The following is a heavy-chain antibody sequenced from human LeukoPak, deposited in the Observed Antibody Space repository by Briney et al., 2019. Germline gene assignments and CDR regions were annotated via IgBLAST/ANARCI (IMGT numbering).Heavy chain of an antibody. J-gene: IGHJ6*04. D-gene: IGHD3-10*02. CDR3: AELGITMIGGV. V-gene: IGHV3-23*01. CDR1: GFTFSSYA. CDR2: ISTSGGNT. Sequence: PGGTLRLSCAASGFTFSSYAMSWVRQAPGKGLEWVSGISTSGGNTDYADSVKGRFTISRDNAKNSLYLQMNSLRAEDTAVYYCAELGITMIGGVWGKGTTVTISS.